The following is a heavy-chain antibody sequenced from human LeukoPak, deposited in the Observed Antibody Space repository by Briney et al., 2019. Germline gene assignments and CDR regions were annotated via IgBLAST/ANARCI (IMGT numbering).Heavy chain of an antibody. CDR1: GFTFSSYG. J-gene: IGHJ4*02. D-gene: IGHD5-12*01. CDR2: IRYDGSNK. CDR3: AKDGWLRLGGAVEYFDY. Sequence: GGSLRLSCAASGFTFSSYGMHWVRQAPGKGLEWVAFIRYDGSNKYYADSVKGRFTISRDNSKNTLYLQMNSLRAEDTAVYYCAKDGWLRLGGAVEYFDYWGQGTLVTVSS. V-gene: IGHV3-30*02.